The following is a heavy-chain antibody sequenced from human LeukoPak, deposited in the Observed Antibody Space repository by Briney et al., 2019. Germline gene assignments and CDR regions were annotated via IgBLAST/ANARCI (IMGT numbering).Heavy chain of an antibody. CDR1: GFTFSSYG. J-gene: IGHJ4*02. Sequence: GGSLGLSCAASGFTFSSYGMHWVRQAPGKGLEWVAFIRYDGSNKYYADSVKGRFTISRDNSKNTLYLQMNSLRAEDTAVYYCATHIVVVVAASLDYWGQGTLVTVSS. CDR2: IRYDGSNK. D-gene: IGHD2-15*01. V-gene: IGHV3-30*02. CDR3: ATHIVVVVAASLDY.